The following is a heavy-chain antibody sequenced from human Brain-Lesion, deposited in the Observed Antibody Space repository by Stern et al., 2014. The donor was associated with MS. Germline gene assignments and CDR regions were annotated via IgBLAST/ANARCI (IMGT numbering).Heavy chain of an antibody. CDR3: AGEEDIRYCSGGSCTGNWFDP. V-gene: IGHV4-39*01. J-gene: IGHJ5*02. CDR1: GGSVSSTSYA. CDR2: IYYSGKT. D-gene: IGHD2-15*01. Sequence: VQLLESGPGLVKPSETLSLTCTVAGGSVSSTSYAWAWIRPPPGKGLEWIGTIYYSGKTYYSPSLKSRLPISLDTSKNQFSLQRRSGTAADTAVYYCAGEEDIRYCSGGSCTGNWFDPWGQGTLVTVSS.